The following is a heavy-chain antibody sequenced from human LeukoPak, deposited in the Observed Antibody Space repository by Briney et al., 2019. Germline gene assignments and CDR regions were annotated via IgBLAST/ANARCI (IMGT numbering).Heavy chain of an antibody. Sequence: SETLSLTCAVYGGSFSGYYWSWIRQPPGKGLEWIGEINHSGSTNYNPSLKSRVTISVDTSKNQFSLKLSSVTAADTAVYYCAREGYYYDSSGYYYRWFDPWGQGTLVTVSS. V-gene: IGHV4-34*01. CDR1: GGSFSGYY. CDR3: AREGYYYDSSGYYYRWFDP. D-gene: IGHD3-22*01. J-gene: IGHJ5*02. CDR2: INHSGST.